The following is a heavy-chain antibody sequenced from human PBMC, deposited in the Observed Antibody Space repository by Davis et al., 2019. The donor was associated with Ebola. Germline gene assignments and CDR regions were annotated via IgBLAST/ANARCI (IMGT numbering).Heavy chain of an antibody. V-gene: IGHV4-39*07. D-gene: IGHD5-24*01. J-gene: IGHJ4*02. Sequence: SETLSLTCTVSGGSISSSSYYWGWIRQPPGKGLEWIGSIYHSGSTYYNPSLKSQVTISVDTSKNQFSLKLSSVTAADTAVYYCARWGGKMATNFDYWGQGTLVTVSS. CDR3: ARWGGKMATNFDY. CDR1: GGSISSSSYY. CDR2: IYHSGST.